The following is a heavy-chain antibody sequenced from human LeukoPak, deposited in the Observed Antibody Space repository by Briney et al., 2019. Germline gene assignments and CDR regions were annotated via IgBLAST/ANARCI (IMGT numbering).Heavy chain of an antibody. D-gene: IGHD3-10*01. CDR1: GYTFTSYY. J-gene: IGHJ5*02. V-gene: IGHV1-24*01. Sequence: ASVKVSCKASGYTFTSYYMHWVRQAPGKGLEWMGGFDPEDGETIYAQKFQGRVTMTEDTSTDTAYMELSSLRSEDTAVYYCATLSKGYYLTPWGQGTLVTVSS. CDR2: FDPEDGET. CDR3: ATLSKGYYLTP.